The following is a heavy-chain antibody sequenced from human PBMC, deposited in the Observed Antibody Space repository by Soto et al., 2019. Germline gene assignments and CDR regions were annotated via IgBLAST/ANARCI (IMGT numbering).Heavy chain of an antibody. D-gene: IGHD3-22*01. CDR2: IYYSGST. CDR3: ARDGGSGYYSAFDI. V-gene: IGHV4-31*03. J-gene: IGHJ3*02. CDR1: GGSISSGGYY. Sequence: SETLSLTCTVSGGSISSGGYYWSWIRQHPGKGLEWVGYIYYSGSTYCNPSLKSRVTISVDTSKNQFSLKLSSVTAADTAVYYCARDGGSGYYSAFDIWGQVTMVTV.